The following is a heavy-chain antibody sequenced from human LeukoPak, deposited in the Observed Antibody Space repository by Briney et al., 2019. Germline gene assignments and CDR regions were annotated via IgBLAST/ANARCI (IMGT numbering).Heavy chain of an antibody. CDR3: ARDSNYYDSSGTFQH. CDR1: GFTFSSYS. CDR2: ISSSSSTI. J-gene: IGHJ1*01. V-gene: IGHV3-48*04. Sequence: GGSLRLSCAASGFTFSSYSMNWVRQAPGKGLEWVSYISSSSSTIYYADSVKGRFTISRDNAENSLHLQMNSLSAEDTAVYYCARDSNYYDSSGTFQHWGQGTLVTVSS. D-gene: IGHD3-22*01.